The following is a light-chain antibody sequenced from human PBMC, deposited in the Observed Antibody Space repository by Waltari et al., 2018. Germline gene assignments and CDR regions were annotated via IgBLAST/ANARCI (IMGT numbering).Light chain of an antibody. CDR1: QTIPRY. CDR2: GIS. V-gene: IGKV1-39*01. J-gene: IGKJ4*01. Sequence: DIQMTQSPSSLSASVRDRVTITCRASQTIPRYLNWYQQNPGKAPKLLIYGISNLHSGVPSRFSGSGSGTDFTLTISSLQPEDFATYYCQQSTSIPLTFGGGTKVDIK. CDR3: QQSTSIPLT.